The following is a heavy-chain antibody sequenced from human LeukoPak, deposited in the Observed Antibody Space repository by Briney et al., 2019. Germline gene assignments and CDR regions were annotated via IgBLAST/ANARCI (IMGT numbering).Heavy chain of an antibody. D-gene: IGHD4-17*01. Sequence: ASVKVSCKASGYTFTSYTMNWVRQAPGQGLDWMGWINTNTGNPTYAQGFTGRFDFSLETSVSTAYLPISSLNAEDTAVYYCARGYTKDMTSVTHFDYWGQGTLVTVSS. J-gene: IGHJ4*02. CDR3: ARGYTKDMTSVTHFDY. V-gene: IGHV7-4-1*02. CDR2: INTNTGNP. CDR1: GYTFTSYT.